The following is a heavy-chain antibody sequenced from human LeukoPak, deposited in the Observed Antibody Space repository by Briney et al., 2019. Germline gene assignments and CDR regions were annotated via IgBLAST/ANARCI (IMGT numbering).Heavy chain of an antibody. CDR3: ARESDSSGWYDS. CDR1: GFSFDDYA. CDR2: ISGDGGST. Sequence: PGGSLRLSCAAPGFSFDDYAIHWVRQAPGKGLEWVSLISGDGGSTFYADSVKGRFTISRDNSKNSLCLQMSSLRSEDTALYYCARESDSSGWYDSWGQGTLVTVSS. V-gene: IGHV3-43*02. D-gene: IGHD3-22*01. J-gene: IGHJ5*01.